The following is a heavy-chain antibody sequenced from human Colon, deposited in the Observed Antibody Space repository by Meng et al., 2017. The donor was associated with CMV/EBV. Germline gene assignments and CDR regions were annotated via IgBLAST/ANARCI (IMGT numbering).Heavy chain of an antibody. CDR2: INSDGSST. CDR3: ARGKDWFDP. CDR1: GFTFSSYW. V-gene: IGHV3-74*01. Sequence: SLSFVASGFTFSSYWMHWVRQAPGKGLVWVSRINSDGSSTSYADSVKGRFTISRDNAKNTLYLQMNSLRAEDTAVYYCARGKDWFDPWGQGTLVTVSS. J-gene: IGHJ5*02.